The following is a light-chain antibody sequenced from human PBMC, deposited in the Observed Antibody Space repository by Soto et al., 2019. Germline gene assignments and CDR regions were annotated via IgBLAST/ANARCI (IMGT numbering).Light chain of an antibody. CDR3: SSYTSSSTGVD. V-gene: IGLV2-14*01. CDR2: DVT. J-gene: IGLJ2*01. Sequence: QSALTQPASVSGSPGQSITISCTGTSSDIGGYDYISWYQQHPGKVPKLIIYDVTDRPSGVSNRFSGSKSGNTASLTISGLEAEDEADYYCSSYTSSSTGVDFGGGTKLTVL. CDR1: SSDIGGYDY.